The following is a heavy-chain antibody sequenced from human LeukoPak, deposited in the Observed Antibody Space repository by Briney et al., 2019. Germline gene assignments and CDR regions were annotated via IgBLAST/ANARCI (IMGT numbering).Heavy chain of an antibody. Sequence: SVNVSCKASGGTFSSYAISWVRQAPGQGLEWMGGIIPICGTANYAQKFQGRVTITADESTSTAYMELSSLRSEDTAVYYCARVSVRYSNYYYYGMDVWGQGTTVTVSS. V-gene: IGHV1-69*13. CDR3: ARVSVRYSNYYYYGMDV. J-gene: IGHJ6*02. D-gene: IGHD4-11*01. CDR2: IIPICGTA. CDR1: GGTFSSYA.